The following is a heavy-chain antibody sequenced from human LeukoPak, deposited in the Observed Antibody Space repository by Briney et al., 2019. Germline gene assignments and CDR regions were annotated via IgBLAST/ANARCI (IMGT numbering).Heavy chain of an antibody. D-gene: IGHD5-24*01. V-gene: IGHV3-66*01. CDR1: GFTVSSNY. CDR3: ARDSVENNIRAFDI. CDR2: IYSGGST. J-gene: IGHJ3*02. Sequence: QPGGSLRLSCAASGFTVSSNYLSWVRQAPGKGLEWVSIIYSGGSTYYADSVKGRFTISRDNSKNTLYLQMNSLRAEDTAVYYCARDSVENNIRAFDIWGQGTMVTVSS.